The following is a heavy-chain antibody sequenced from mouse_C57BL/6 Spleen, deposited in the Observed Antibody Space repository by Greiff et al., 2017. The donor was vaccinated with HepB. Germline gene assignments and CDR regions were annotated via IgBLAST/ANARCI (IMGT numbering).Heavy chain of an antibody. CDR2: INPYNGGT. V-gene: IGHV1-19*01. D-gene: IGHD2-3*01. CDR3: ARGGYYPAY. J-gene: IGHJ3*01. Sequence: EVQLQQSGPVLVKPGASVKMSCQASGYTFTDYYMNWVKQSHGKSLEWIGVINPYNGGTSYNQKFKGKATLTVDKSSSTAYMELNSLTSEDSAVYYCARGGYYPAYWGQGTLVTVSA. CDR1: GYTFTDYY.